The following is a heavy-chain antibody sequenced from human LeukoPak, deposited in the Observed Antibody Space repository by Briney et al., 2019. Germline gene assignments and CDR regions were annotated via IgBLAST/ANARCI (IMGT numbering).Heavy chain of an antibody. CDR3: ARMHCSSTSCYSGV. V-gene: IGHV4-4*07. D-gene: IGHD2-2*01. Sequence: SETLSLTCTVSGGSMSTYYWTWIRQPAGKGLEWVGRVYTSGTTNYNPSLKSRVTMSVDTSKNQFSLKLRSVTAADTAVYYCARMHCSSTSCYSGVWGQGTLVTVSS. J-gene: IGHJ4*02. CDR1: GGSMSTYY. CDR2: VYTSGTT.